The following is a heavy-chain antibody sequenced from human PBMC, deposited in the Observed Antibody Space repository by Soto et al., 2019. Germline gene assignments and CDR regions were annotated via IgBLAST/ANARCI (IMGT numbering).Heavy chain of an antibody. CDR1: GFTFSSYA. V-gene: IGHV3-30-3*01. D-gene: IGHD3-22*01. Sequence: GGSLRLSCAASGFTFSSYAMHWVRQAPGKGLEWVAVISYDGSNKSYADSVKGRFTISRDNSKNTLYLQMNSLRAEDTAVYYCARGMGVVVITTRDAFDIWGQGTMVTVSS. CDR3: ARGMGVVVITTRDAFDI. J-gene: IGHJ3*02. CDR2: ISYDGSNK.